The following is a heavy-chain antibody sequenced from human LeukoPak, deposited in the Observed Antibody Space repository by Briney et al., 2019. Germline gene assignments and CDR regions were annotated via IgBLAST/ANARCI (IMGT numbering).Heavy chain of an antibody. D-gene: IGHD1-26*01. CDR1: GYTFTSYY. CDR3: ARDLFVGATTAFDY. J-gene: IGHJ4*02. V-gene: IGHV1-2*02. Sequence: ASVKVSYKASGYTFTSYYMHWVRQAPGQGLEWMGWINPNSGGTNYAQKFQGRVTMTRDTSISTAYMELSRLRSDDTAVYYCARDLFVGATTAFDYWGQGTLVTVSS. CDR2: INPNSGGT.